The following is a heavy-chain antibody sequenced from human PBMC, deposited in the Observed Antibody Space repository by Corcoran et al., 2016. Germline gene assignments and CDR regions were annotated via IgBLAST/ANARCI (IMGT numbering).Heavy chain of an antibody. V-gene: IGHV4-39*07. CDR3: ARDASGYYDSSGYGFDY. Sequence: QLQLQESGPGLVKPSETLSLTCTVSGGSISSSSYYWGWIRQPPGQGLEWIGSIYYSGSTYYNPSLKSRVTISVDTSKNQFSLKLSSVTAADTAVYYCARDASGYYDSSGYGFDYWGQGTLVTVSS. CDR1: GGSISSSSYY. J-gene: IGHJ4*02. CDR2: IYYSGST. D-gene: IGHD3-22*01.